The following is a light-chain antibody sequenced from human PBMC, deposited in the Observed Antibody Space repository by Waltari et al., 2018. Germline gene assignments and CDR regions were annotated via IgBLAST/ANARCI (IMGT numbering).Light chain of an antibody. CDR2: DVS. CDR3: SSYTSSSTLV. Sequence: QSALTQPASVSGSPGQSITISCTGTSSDAGGSQYVPWYQQHPGKAPKLMIYDVSKWPSGVSNRFSGSKSGNTASLPISGLQAEDEADYYCSSYTSSSTLVFGGGTKLTVL. J-gene: IGLJ2*01. CDR1: SSDAGGSQY. V-gene: IGLV2-14*01.